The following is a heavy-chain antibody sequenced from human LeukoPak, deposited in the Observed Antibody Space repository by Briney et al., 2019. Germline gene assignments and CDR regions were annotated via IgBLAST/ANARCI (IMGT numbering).Heavy chain of an antibody. CDR2: ISGSGGTT. CDR3: AKRGATRTIDY. Sequence: QTSETLSLTCSVSGGSISSSSNYWGWIRQPPGKGLEWVSSISGSGGTTYYADSVRGRLTISRDNSNNTLYLQMNSLRAEDTAVYYCAKRGATRTIDYWGQGTLVTVSS. J-gene: IGHJ4*02. V-gene: IGHV3-23*01. CDR1: GGSISSSS. D-gene: IGHD1-26*01.